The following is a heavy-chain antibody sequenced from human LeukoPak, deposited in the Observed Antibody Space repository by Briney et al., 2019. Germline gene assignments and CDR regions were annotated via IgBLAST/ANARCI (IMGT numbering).Heavy chain of an antibody. D-gene: IGHD1-26*01. CDR3: ARWGLGPSFDY. CDR2: IYSGGST. CDR1: GFTVSSNY. J-gene: IGHJ4*02. V-gene: IGHV3-53*01. Sequence: GGSLRLSCAASGFTVSSNYMSWVRQAPGKGLEWVSVIYSGGSTYYADSVKGRFTISRDNAKNSLYLQLNSLRVEDTAVYYCARWGLGPSFDYWGRGTLVTVSS.